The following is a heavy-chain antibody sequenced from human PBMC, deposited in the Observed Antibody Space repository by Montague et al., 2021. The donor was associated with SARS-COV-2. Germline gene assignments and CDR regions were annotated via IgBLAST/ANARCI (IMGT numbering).Heavy chain of an antibody. Sequence: SLRLSCAASGFTFGDYAMSWVRQAPGKGLEWVGFIRSKAYGGTTQYAASVKGRFTISRDDSKSIAYLQMNSLKTEDTAVYYCTRDGLGTMVRGVIILRDDAFDIWGQGTMVTGSS. CDR3: TRDGLGTMVRGVIILRDDAFDI. V-gene: IGHV3-49*04. D-gene: IGHD3-10*01. CDR1: GFTFGDYA. J-gene: IGHJ3*02. CDR2: IRSKAYGGTT.